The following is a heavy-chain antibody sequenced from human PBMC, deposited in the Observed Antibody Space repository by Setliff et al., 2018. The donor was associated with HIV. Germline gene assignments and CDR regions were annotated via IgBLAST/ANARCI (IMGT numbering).Heavy chain of an antibody. V-gene: IGHV1-3*01. CDR1: GYTFNSYL. J-gene: IGHJ4*02. D-gene: IGHD2-2*01. CDR3: ARSSSVYAAIDN. Sequence: ASVKVSCKASGYTFNSYLVYWVRQAPGQRLEWMGWIHPGNDNREYSQRFQGRLTMTRDTSASMVYMELNSLTSEDTAVYFCARSSSVYAAIDNWGPGTLVTVSS. CDR2: IHPGNDNR.